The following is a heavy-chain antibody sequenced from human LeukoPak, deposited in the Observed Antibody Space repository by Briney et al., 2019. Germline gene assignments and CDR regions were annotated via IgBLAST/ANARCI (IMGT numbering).Heavy chain of an antibody. CDR2: IYYSGST. Sequence: SETLSLTCTVSGXSISSYYWSWIRQPPGKGLEWIGYIYYSGSTNYNPSLKSRVTISVDTSKNQFSLKLSSVTAADTAVYYCATLEGMIRFWGQGTLVTVSS. V-gene: IGHV4-59*08. CDR1: GXSISSYY. J-gene: IGHJ4*02. CDR3: ATLEGMIRF. D-gene: IGHD3-16*01.